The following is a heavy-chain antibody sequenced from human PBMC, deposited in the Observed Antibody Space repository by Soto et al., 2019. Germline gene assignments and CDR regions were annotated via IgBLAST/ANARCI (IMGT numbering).Heavy chain of an antibody. J-gene: IGHJ6*02. CDR1: GYTFTIYG. Sequence: QVQLVQSGGEVKKRGASVKVSCKAYGYTFTIYGINWVRQAPGQGLEWMGWISPDNGNTNYAQKLQGRVTMTTDTFTSTAYMELRSLRSDDTAVYYCARALGYSGYAGMDVWGQGTTVTVSS. CDR3: ARALGYSGYAGMDV. V-gene: IGHV1-18*01. D-gene: IGHD5-12*01. CDR2: ISPDNGNT.